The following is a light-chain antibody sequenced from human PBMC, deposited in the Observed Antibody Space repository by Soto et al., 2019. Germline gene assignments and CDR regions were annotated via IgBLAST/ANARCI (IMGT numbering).Light chain of an antibody. V-gene: IGLV1-44*01. CDR2: SDD. J-gene: IGLJ7*01. Sequence: QSVLTQPPSASGTPGQRVTISCSGSSSNIGSNTVNWYQQLPGAAPKVLIYSDDQRPSRVPDRFSGSKSGTSASLAISGLQSEDEADYDCAAWDDSLGGPVFGGGTQLTVL. CDR3: AAWDDSLGGPV. CDR1: SSNIGSNT.